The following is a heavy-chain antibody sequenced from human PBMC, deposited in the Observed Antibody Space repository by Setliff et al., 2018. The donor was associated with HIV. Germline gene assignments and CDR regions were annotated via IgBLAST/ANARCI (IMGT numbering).Heavy chain of an antibody. CDR2: IYHSGST. Sequence: SETLSLTCAVSGYSISSGYYWGWIRQPPGKGLEWIGSIYHSGSTYYNPSLKSRVAISLDTSKNQFSLNLNSVTAADTAVYYCARESGSYPYRVLQHWGQGTLVTVSS. D-gene: IGHD1-26*01. CDR3: ARESGSYPYRVLQH. J-gene: IGHJ1*01. CDR1: GYSISSGYY. V-gene: IGHV4-38-2*02.